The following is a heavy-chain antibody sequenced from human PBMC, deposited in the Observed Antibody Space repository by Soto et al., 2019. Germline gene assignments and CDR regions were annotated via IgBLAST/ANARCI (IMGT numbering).Heavy chain of an antibody. Sequence: EVQLLESGGGLVQPGGSLRLSCAASGFTFSSFAMTWVRQAPGEGLEWVSSISSSGETTYYSDSVKGRFTISRDISKNMVYLQMTSLRSEDTAVYFCVQDWTGNSCPCMVVWGQGTTVTVSS. J-gene: IGHJ6*02. V-gene: IGHV3-23*01. CDR1: GFTFSSFA. D-gene: IGHD6-13*01. CDR2: ISSSGETT. CDR3: VQDWTGNSCPCMVV.